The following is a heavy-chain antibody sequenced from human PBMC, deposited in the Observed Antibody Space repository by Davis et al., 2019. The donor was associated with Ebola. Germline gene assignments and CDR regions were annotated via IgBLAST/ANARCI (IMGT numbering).Heavy chain of an antibody. Sequence: MPSETLSLTCTVSGGSISSGSHYWGWIRQPPGKGLEWIGSVYYSGSTYYNPSLKSRVTISVDTSKNQFSLTLSSVTAADTAVYYCAAQGRPFNWFDPWGQGTLVTVSS. CDR2: VYYSGST. CDR3: AAQGRPFNWFDP. CDR1: GGSISSGSHY. V-gene: IGHV4-39*01. D-gene: IGHD6-6*01. J-gene: IGHJ5*02.